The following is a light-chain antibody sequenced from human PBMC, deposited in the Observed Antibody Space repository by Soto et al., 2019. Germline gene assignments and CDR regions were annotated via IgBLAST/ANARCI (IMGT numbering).Light chain of an antibody. CDR1: SSDVGGYNY. V-gene: IGLV2-8*01. Sequence: QAALTQPPSAYGAPGQSVTISCTGTSSDVGGYNYVSWYPQHPGQAPKLMIYEVSKRPSGVPDRLSGSKSGNTASLTVSGLQVEDEADYYCASYPGSDTLVLGGGTKLTVL. CDR3: ASYPGSDTLV. J-gene: IGLJ2*01. CDR2: EVS.